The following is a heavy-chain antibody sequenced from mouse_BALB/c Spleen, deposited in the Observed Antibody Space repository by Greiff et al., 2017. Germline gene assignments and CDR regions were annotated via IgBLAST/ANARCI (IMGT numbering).Heavy chain of an antibody. J-gene: IGHJ4*01. D-gene: IGHD2-3*01. Sequence: DVQLQESGPGLVKPSQSLSLTCSVSGYSITSGYYWNWIRQFPGNKLEWMGYISYDGSNNYNPSLKNRISITRDTSKNQFFLKLNSVTTEDTATYYCARGWLLRGYAMDYWGQGTSVTVSS. CDR1: GYSITSGYY. V-gene: IGHV3-6*02. CDR3: ARGWLLRGYAMDY. CDR2: ISYDGSN.